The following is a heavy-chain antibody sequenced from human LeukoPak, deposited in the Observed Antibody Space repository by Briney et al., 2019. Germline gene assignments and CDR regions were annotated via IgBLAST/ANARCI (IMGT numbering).Heavy chain of an antibody. V-gene: IGHV1-24*01. J-gene: IGHJ4*02. CDR2: FDPADEKT. CDR3: ATYDSSGLLDF. D-gene: IGHD3-22*01. CDR1: GYKLTELS. Sequence: GASVKVSCKVSGYKLTELSIHWVREAPGKGLEWVGGFDPADEKTIYAQKFQGRVTMTEDTSTDTAYMELSSLRSEDTALYYFATYDSSGLLDFWGQGTLVTVSS.